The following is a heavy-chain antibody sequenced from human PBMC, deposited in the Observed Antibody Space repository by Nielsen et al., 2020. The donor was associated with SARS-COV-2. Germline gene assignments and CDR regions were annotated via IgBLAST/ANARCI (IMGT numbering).Heavy chain of an antibody. J-gene: IGHJ4*02. CDR3: GRVVPSFPGVDF. D-gene: IGHD6-6*01. Sequence: GESLKISCAASGFSLSRYWMHWVRQVPGKGLVWVSRIDTDGTNIRYGDSVRDRFTISRDNAKNTLYLQMSSLRGEDTAMYYCGRVVPSFPGVDFWGQGVLVTVSS. CDR2: IDTDGTNI. CDR1: GFSLSRYW. V-gene: IGHV3-74*01.